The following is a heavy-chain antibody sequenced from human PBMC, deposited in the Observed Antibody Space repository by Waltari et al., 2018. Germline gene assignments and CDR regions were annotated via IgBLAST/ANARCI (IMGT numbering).Heavy chain of an antibody. D-gene: IGHD3-22*01. CDR2: INHSGSA. CDR3: ARGTGGSSTYYFAGMDV. V-gene: IGHV4-34*01. J-gene: IGHJ6*02. Sequence: QVQLQQWGAGLLKPSETLSLTCAVFGGSFSAYHWSWIRQSPGKGLEWIGEINHSGSAIYNPSLNRRVTISLDTSKRQVSLRLSSVTAADTAVYFCARGTGGSSTYYFAGMDVWGQGTTVTVSS. CDR1: GGSFSAYH.